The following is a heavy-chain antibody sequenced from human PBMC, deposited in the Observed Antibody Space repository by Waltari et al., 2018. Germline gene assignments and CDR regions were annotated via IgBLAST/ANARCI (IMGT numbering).Heavy chain of an antibody. J-gene: IGHJ4*02. CDR2: ISAYNGNT. CDR1: GYTFTSYG. V-gene: IGHV1-18*01. CDR3: VRARRSIGYDQDTYDY. D-gene: IGHD5-12*01. Sequence: QVQLVQSGAEVKKPGASVKVSCKASGYTFTSYGISWVRQAHGQGLEWMGWISAYNGNTNYAQKLQGRVTMTTDTSTSTAYMELRSLRSDDTAVYYCVRARRSIGYDQDTYDYWGQGTLVTVSS.